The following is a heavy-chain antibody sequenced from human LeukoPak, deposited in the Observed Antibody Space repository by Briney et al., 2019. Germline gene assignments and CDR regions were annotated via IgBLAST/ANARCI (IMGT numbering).Heavy chain of an antibody. D-gene: IGHD4-17*01. J-gene: IGHJ4*02. CDR2: IYSGGNT. CDR1: GFTASSNS. CDR3: ARRAGEYSHPYDY. V-gene: IGHV3-53*01. Sequence: GGSLRLSCTVSGFTASSNSMSWVRQAQGKGLEWVSFIYSGGNTHYSDSVKGRFTISRDNSKNTLYLQMNSLRADDTAVYYCARRAGEYSHPYDYWGQGTLVTVSS.